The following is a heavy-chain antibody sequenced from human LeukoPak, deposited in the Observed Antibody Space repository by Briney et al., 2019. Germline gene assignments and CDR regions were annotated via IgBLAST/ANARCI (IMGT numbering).Heavy chain of an antibody. J-gene: IGHJ4*02. Sequence: QPGGSLRLSCAASGFTFSSYAMHWVRQAPGKGLEWISYISSGGGVIYYAASVKGRFTISRDNVKNSLYLQMHSLRVEETAVYYCASLSSEYDFWSGYPSFFDYWGQGSLVSVSS. CDR2: ISSGGGVI. D-gene: IGHD3-3*01. V-gene: IGHV3-48*01. CDR1: GFTFSSYA. CDR3: ASLSSEYDFWSGYPSFFDY.